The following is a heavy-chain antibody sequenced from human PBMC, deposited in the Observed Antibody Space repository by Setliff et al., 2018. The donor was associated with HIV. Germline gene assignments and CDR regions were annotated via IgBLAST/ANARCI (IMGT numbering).Heavy chain of an antibody. J-gene: IGHJ3*02. CDR2: INHSGST. Sequence: SETLSLTCAVYGGSFSGYYWSWIRQPPGKGLEWIGEINHSGSTNYNMSLWSRVTISLDASRNQFSLELISVTAADTAVYYCARHYPRSDDAFDIWGQRTMVT. V-gene: IGHV4-34*01. CDR1: GGSFSGYY. CDR3: ARHYPRSDDAFDI. D-gene: IGHD6-19*01.